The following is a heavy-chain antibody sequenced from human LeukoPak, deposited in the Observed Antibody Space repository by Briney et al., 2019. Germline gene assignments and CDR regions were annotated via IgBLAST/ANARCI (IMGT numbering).Heavy chain of an antibody. CDR1: GFTFSSYG. J-gene: IGHJ4*02. CDR3: AKDSEQQLIDY. CDR2: ISYDGSNK. V-gene: IGHV3-30*18. Sequence: PGRSLRLSCAASGFTFSSYGMHWVRRAPGKGLEWVAVISYDGSNKYYADSVKGRFTISRDNSKNTLYLQMNSLRAEDTAVYYCAKDSEQQLIDYWGQGTLVTVSS. D-gene: IGHD6-13*01.